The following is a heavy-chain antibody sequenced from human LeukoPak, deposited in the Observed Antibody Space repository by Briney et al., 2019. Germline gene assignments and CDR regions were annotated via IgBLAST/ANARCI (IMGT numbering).Heavy chain of an antibody. D-gene: IGHD1-26*01. Sequence: SETLSLTCTVSGGSISSSGYYWGWIRQPPGKGLEWIGSIYYSGSTYYNPPLKSRVTISVDTSKNQFSLKLSSVTAADTAVYYCARHLVGATKYYFDYWGQGTLVTVSS. CDR1: GGSISSSGYY. J-gene: IGHJ4*02. CDR3: ARHLVGATKYYFDY. CDR2: IYYSGST. V-gene: IGHV4-39*01.